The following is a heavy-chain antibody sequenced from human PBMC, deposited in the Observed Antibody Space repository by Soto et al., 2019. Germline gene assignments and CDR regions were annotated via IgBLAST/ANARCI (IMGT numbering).Heavy chain of an antibody. CDR2: ISADKGNA. Sequence: ASVKVSCKASGYTFTSNGISWVRQAPGQGLEWMGWISADKGNANYAQKVQGRVTMTRDTSTSTVYMELRSLRSEDTAVYFCARDRAHGFDIWGQGTMVTVSS. CDR3: ARDRAHGFDI. J-gene: IGHJ3*02. V-gene: IGHV1-18*01. CDR1: GYTFTSNG.